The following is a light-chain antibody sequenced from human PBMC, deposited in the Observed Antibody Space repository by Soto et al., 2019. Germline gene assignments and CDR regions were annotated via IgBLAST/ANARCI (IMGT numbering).Light chain of an antibody. CDR1: QSISSY. V-gene: IGKV1-39*01. CDR3: QQSYSTPGT. J-gene: IGKJ1*01. CDR2: AAS. Sequence: DIQMTQSPSSLSASVGDRVTITCRASQSISSYLNWYQTKPGKAPKLLIYAASSLQSGVPSRFSGSGSGTDFSLTISSLQPEDFATYYCQQSYSTPGTFGQGTKVEIK.